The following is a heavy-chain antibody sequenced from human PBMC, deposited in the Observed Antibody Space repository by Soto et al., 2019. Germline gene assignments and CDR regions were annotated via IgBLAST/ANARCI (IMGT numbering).Heavy chain of an antibody. V-gene: IGHV4-30-4*01. CDR3: ARAMVVTQNWFDP. CDR2: IYYSGST. D-gene: IGHD2-21*02. Sequence: QVQLQESGPGLVKPSQTLSLTCTVSGGSISSGDYYWSWIRQPPGKGLEWIGYIYYSGSTYYNPSLKSRVTISVDTSKIHFSLKLSSVTAADTAVYYCARAMVVTQNWFDPWGQGTLVTVSS. CDR1: GGSISSGDYY. J-gene: IGHJ5*02.